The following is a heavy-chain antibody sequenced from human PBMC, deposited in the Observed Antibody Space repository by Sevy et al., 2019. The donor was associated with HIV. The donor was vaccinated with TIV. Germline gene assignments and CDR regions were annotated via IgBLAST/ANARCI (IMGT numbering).Heavy chain of an antibody. CDR1: GFTLRDHW. D-gene: IGHD5-12*01. CDR2: IKQDGSEK. Sequence: GGSLRLSCTASGFTLRDHWMTWVRQAPGQGLQWVANIKQDGSEKYYVDSVKGRFPISRDNAKKSLYLQMDSLRAEDTAVYYCARDSWLRPSNSPYYFDFWGQGTLVTVSS. V-gene: IGHV3-7*03. J-gene: IGHJ4*02. CDR3: ARDSWLRPSNSPYYFDF.